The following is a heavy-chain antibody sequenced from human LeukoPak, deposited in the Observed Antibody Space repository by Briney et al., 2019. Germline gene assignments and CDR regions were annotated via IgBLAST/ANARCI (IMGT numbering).Heavy chain of an antibody. Sequence: PGGSLRLSCAASGFTFGSYWMSWVRQAPGKGPEWVANIKQDGSEKYYVDSVKGRFTISRDNAKNSLYLQMNSLRAEDTAVYYCAREEHYYGSGSYYFDYWGQGTLVTVSS. V-gene: IGHV3-7*01. CDR2: IKQDGSEK. CDR3: AREEHYYGSGSYYFDY. J-gene: IGHJ4*02. D-gene: IGHD3-10*01. CDR1: GFTFGSYW.